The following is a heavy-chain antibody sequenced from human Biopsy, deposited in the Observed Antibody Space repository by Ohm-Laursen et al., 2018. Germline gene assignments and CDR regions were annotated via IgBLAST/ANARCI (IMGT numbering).Heavy chain of an antibody. CDR3: AADINVWNVNY. Sequence: ASVKVSCKVSGYAVTEFSTHWVRQAPGKGLEWMGGFAPENGKTIYAQKFQGRVTMTEDTSTDTAYMELSSLRSEDTAVYYCAADINVWNVNYWGQGTQVTVSS. CDR2: FAPENGKT. V-gene: IGHV1-24*01. CDR1: GYAVTEFS. J-gene: IGHJ4*02. D-gene: IGHD1-1*01.